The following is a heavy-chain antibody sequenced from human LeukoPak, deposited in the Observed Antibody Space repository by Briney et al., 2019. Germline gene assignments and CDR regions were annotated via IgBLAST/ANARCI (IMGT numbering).Heavy chain of an antibody. Sequence: GGSLRLSCAASGSTFSSYAMSWVRQAPGKGLEWVSAISGSGGSTYYADSVKGRFTISRDNSKNTLYLQMNSLRAEDTAVYYCAKDQYYYDSSGYTREYYFDYWGQGTLVTVSS. CDR2: ISGSGGST. CDR1: GSTFSSYA. V-gene: IGHV3-23*01. CDR3: AKDQYYYDSSGYTREYYFDY. D-gene: IGHD3-22*01. J-gene: IGHJ4*02.